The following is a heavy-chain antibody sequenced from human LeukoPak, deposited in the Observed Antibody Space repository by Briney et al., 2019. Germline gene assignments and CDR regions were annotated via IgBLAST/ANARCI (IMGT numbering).Heavy chain of an antibody. CDR1: EFSFSDYS. Sequence: GGSLRLSCAASEFSFSDYSMNWLRQAPGKRLEWISYISPTSDTIYYADSVKGRFTISKDNAKNSLYLLMNSLRVEDTAVYHCARDSRVPYWYFDLWGRGTLVTVSS. V-gene: IGHV3-48*01. D-gene: IGHD2-2*01. J-gene: IGHJ2*01. CDR3: ARDSRVPYWYFDL. CDR2: ISPTSDTI.